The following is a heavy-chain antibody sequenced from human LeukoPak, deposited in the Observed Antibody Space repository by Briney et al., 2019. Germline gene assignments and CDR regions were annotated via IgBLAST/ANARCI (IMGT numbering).Heavy chain of an antibody. J-gene: IGHJ2*01. CDR3: ARLNYFGGRYSDI. CDR1: GDFTSNFY. D-gene: IGHD4-23*01. V-gene: IGHV4-59*01. CDR2: VSQSGAT. Sequence: SETLSLTCSVSGDFTSNFYWSWIRQSPGKGLDLIGYVSQSGATYYNPFFKSRVSMSVDTSSNHYSLRLTAVTSADTAVYYCARLNYFGGRYSDIWGRGTLLTVSS.